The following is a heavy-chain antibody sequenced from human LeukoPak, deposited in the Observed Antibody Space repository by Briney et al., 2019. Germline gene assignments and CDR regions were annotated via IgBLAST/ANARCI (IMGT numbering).Heavy chain of an antibody. D-gene: IGHD3-3*01. CDR3: ARGRGITIFGEIDY. CDR1: GFTFSSYA. Sequence: GGSLRLSCAASGFTFSSYAMGWVRQAPGKGLEWVSYISSSSSTIYYADSVKGRFTISRDNAKNSLYLQMNSLRAEDTAVYYCARGRGITIFGEIDYWGQGTLVTVSS. J-gene: IGHJ4*02. V-gene: IGHV3-48*01. CDR2: ISSSSSTI.